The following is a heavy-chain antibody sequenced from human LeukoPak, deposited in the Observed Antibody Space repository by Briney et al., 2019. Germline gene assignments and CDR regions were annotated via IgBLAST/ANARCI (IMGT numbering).Heavy chain of an antibody. CDR1: GFTFSNYW. J-gene: IGHJ6*04. CDR3: ARRSITMWDV. CDR2: IKQDGSEK. Sequence: GGSLRLSCAASGFTFSNYWMSWVRQAPGKGLEWVANIKQDGSEKYYVDSVKGRFTISRDNAKNLLYLQMNSLRAEDTAVYYCARRSITMWDVWGKGTTVTISS. V-gene: IGHV3-7*01. D-gene: IGHD3-10*02.